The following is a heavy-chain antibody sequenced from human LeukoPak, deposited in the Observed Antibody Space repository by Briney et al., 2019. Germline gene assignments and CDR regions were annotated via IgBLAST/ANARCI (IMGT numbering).Heavy chain of an antibody. CDR1: GGSISSYY. CDR2: IYYSGST. Sequence: SETLSLTCTVSGGSISSYYWSWIRQPPGKGLEWIGYIYYSGSTNYNPSLKSRVTMSVDTSKNQFSLKLSSVTAADTAVYYCAREWEGFDYWGQGTLVTVSS. CDR3: AREWEGFDY. D-gene: IGHD1-26*01. J-gene: IGHJ4*02. V-gene: IGHV4-59*01.